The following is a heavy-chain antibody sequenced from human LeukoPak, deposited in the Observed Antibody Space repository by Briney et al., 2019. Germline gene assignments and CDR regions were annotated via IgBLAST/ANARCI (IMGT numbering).Heavy chain of an antibody. J-gene: IGHJ4*02. CDR2: ISTYNGNT. Sequence: GSSVKVSCKASGYTFTRYGISWVRPAAGQGLEWLGWISTYNGNTHYAQKLQGRVTMTTDTSTTTAYMELRSLRSDDTAVYYCARDYRTGFDYWGQGTLVTVSS. CDR1: GYTFTRYG. V-gene: IGHV1-18*01. CDR3: ARDYRTGFDY. D-gene: IGHD7-27*01.